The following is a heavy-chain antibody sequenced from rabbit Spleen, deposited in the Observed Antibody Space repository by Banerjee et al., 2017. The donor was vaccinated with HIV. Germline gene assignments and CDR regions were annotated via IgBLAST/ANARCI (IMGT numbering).Heavy chain of an antibody. CDR1: GLDFSSSYW. V-gene: IGHV1S45*01. Sequence: EQLEESGGGPVKPEGSLTLTCKASGLDFSSSYWICWVRQAPGKGLEWIACIDTGSSGFTYFASWAKGRFTISKTSSTTVTLQMTSLTAANTATYFCARDTSSSFSSYGMDLWGPGTLVTVS. J-gene: IGHJ6*01. D-gene: IGHD1-1*01. CDR3: ARDTSSSFSSYGMDL. CDR2: IDTGSSGFT.